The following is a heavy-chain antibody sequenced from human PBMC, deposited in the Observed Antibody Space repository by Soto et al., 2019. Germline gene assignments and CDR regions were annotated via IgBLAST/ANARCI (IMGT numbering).Heavy chain of an antibody. V-gene: IGHV4-34*02. CDR3: SRGNDAYKGGRT. CDR2: IRPSGST. D-gene: IGHD1-1*01. Sequence: QVQLQQWGAGLLKRSETLSLTCAVYDGSLSDDYYTWTRQSPGKGLEWIGEIRPSGSTYYNPSLKTRVTLSQDTSKKQFSLNLISVTAADTGEYYCSRGNDAYKGGRTWGQGTLVTVSS. J-gene: IGHJ5*02. CDR1: DGSLSDDY.